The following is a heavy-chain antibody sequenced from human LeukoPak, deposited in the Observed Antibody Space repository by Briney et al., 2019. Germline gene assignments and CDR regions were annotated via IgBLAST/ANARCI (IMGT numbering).Heavy chain of an antibody. V-gene: IGHV3-48*04. Sequence: GGSLRLSCAASGFTFSSYSMNWVRQAPGKGLEWVSYISSSGSTIYYADSVKGRFTISRDNAKNSLYLQMNSLRAEDMGLYYCTKGRSIFPDAFDMWGQGTMVTVS. J-gene: IGHJ3*02. D-gene: IGHD3-3*02. CDR1: GFTFSSYS. CDR3: TKGRSIFPDAFDM. CDR2: ISSSGSTI.